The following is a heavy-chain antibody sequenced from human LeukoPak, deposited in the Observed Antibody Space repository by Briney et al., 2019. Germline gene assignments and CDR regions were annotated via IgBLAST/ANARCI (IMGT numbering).Heavy chain of an antibody. CDR1: GYTFTSYG. Sequence: GASVKVSCKASGYTFTSYGISWVRQAPGQGLEWMGWITTYNGNTNFVQKLQGRVTMTTDTSTSTAYMELRSLRSDDTAVYYCAKIGTVTTDYWGQGTLVTVSS. CDR3: AKIGTVTTDY. D-gene: IGHD4-17*01. J-gene: IGHJ4*02. CDR2: ITTYNGNT. V-gene: IGHV1-18*01.